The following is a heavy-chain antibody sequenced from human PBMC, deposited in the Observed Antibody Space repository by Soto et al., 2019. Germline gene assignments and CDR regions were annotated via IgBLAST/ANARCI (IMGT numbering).Heavy chain of an antibody. CDR3: ASLSAPTDY. Sequence: GGSLRLSCAASGFTFSSYWMHWVRQAPGKGLVWVAEVNTDGGGASYADSVRGRFTISRDNAKNTLYLQMNSLRPDDSAMSYCASLSAPTDYWGHGTLVTVSS. J-gene: IGHJ4*01. V-gene: IGHV3-74*01. CDR1: GFTFSSYW. CDR2: VNTDGGGA.